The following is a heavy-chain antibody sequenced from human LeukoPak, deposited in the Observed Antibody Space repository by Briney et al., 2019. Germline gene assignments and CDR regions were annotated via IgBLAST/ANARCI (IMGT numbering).Heavy chain of an antibody. J-gene: IGHJ4*02. CDR2: IYYSGST. CDR1: GGSISSSSYY. CDR3: RGYREITMIVVGGYYFDY. Sequence: PSETLSLTXTVSGGSISSSSYYWGWIRQPPGEGLEWIGSIYYSGSTYYNPSLKSRVTISVDTSKNQFSLKLSSVTAADTAVYYCRGYREITMIVVGGYYFDYWGQGTLVTVSS. V-gene: IGHV4-39*01. D-gene: IGHD3-22*01.